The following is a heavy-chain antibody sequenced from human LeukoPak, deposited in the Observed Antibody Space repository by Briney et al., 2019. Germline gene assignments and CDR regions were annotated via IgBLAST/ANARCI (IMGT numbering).Heavy chain of an antibody. CDR2: ISSSGSTI. Sequence: GGSLRLSCAASGFTFSSYEMNWVRQAPGKGLEWVSYISSSGSTIYYADSVKGRFTISRDNAKNSLYLQMNSLRAEDTAVYYCASGPWYHYFDYWGQGTLVTVSS. D-gene: IGHD6-13*01. V-gene: IGHV3-48*03. CDR1: GFTFSSYE. CDR3: ASGPWYHYFDY. J-gene: IGHJ4*02.